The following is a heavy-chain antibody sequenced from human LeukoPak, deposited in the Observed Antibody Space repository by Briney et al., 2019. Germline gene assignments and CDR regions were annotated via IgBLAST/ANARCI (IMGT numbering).Heavy chain of an antibody. J-gene: IGHJ5*02. D-gene: IGHD3-3*01. CDR3: ARALKYYDFWSGWSPNWFDP. Sequence: PSETLSLTCAVSGGSISSNSYYWGWIRQPPGKGLEWIGSIYYSGSTYYNPSLKSRVTISVDTSKNQFSLKLSSVTAADTAVYYCARALKYYDFWSGWSPNWFDPWGQGTLVTVSS. V-gene: IGHV4-39*07. CDR1: GGSISSNSYY. CDR2: IYYSGST.